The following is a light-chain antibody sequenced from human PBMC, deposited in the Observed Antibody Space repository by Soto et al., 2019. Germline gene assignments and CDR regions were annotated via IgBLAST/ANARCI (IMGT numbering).Light chain of an antibody. Sequence: EIVLTQSPGTLSLSPGERATLSCRASQSVSSSYLAWYQQKPGQAPRLLIYGASSRATGIPDRFSGSGSGTALTLTLSRLEPEDCAVYYCQQYGSSPGFTFGPGTKVDIK. J-gene: IGKJ3*01. V-gene: IGKV3-20*01. CDR1: QSVSSSY. CDR3: QQYGSSPGFT. CDR2: GAS.